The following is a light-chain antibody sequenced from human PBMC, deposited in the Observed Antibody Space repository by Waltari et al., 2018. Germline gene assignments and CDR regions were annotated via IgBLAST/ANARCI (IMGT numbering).Light chain of an antibody. V-gene: IGKV2D-29*01. CDR2: EVS. CDR3: LQTTQLPLT. J-gene: IGKJ4*01. Sequence: DIVMTQTPLSLSVTPGQPASISCKSSQSLLHIDGTTYLSWYLQKPGQPPHLLIFEVSNRLSGVPDRFRGSGSGTDFTLEISRVETEDVGAYYCLQTTQLPLTFGGGTKVEIK. CDR1: QSLLHIDGTTY.